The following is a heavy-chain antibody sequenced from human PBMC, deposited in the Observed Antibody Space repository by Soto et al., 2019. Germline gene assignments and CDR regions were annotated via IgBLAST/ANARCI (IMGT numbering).Heavy chain of an antibody. D-gene: IGHD3-22*01. J-gene: IGHJ3*02. CDR1: GFTFSSYA. Sequence: PGGSLRLSCAASGFTFSSYAMHWVRQAPGKGLEWVAVISYDGSNKYYADSVKGRLTISRDNSKNTLYLQMNSLRAEDTAVYYCARASYYYDSSGYPHAFDIWGQGTMVTVSS. V-gene: IGHV3-30-3*01. CDR3: ARASYYYDSSGYPHAFDI. CDR2: ISYDGSNK.